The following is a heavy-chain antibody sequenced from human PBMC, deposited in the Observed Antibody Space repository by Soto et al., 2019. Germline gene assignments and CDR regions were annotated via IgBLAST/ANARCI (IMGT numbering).Heavy chain of an antibody. J-gene: IGHJ4*02. D-gene: IGHD3-22*01. CDR2: FYSGGST. CDR1: GFTVSSNY. Sequence: EVQLVETGGGLIQPGGSLRLSCAASGFTVSSNYMSWVRQAPGKGLEWVSVFYSGGSTYYADSVKGRFTISRDNSKNTLYLQMNSLRAEDTAVYYCAREDYYDSSGYYYNYWGQGTLVTVSS. CDR3: AREDYYDSSGYYYNY. V-gene: IGHV3-53*02.